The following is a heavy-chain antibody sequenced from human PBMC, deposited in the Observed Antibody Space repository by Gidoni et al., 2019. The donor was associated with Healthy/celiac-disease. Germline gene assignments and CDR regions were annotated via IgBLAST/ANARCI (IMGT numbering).Heavy chain of an antibody. Sequence: QLQLQESGPGLVKPSETLSLTCTVSGGSISSSSYYWGWIRQPPGKGLEWIGSIYYSGSTYYNPSLKSRVTISVDTSKNQFSLKLSSVTAADTAVYYCARPLYSSASWHYWGQGTLVTVSS. CDR1: GGSISSSSYY. V-gene: IGHV4-39*01. CDR3: ARPLYSSASWHY. CDR2: IYYSGST. J-gene: IGHJ4*02. D-gene: IGHD6-25*01.